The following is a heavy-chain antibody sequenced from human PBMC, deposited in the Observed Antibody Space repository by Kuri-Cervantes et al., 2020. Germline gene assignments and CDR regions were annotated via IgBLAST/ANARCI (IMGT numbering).Heavy chain of an antibody. CDR1: GCSVSSGSYY. CDR3: ARGGTDYGDRIIDY. D-gene: IGHD4-17*01. Sequence: SETLSLTCTVSGCSVSSGSYYWSWIRQPPGKGLEWIGYIYYSGNTSYNPSLKSRVTISVDTSKNQFSLKLSSVTAADTAVYYCARGGTDYGDRIIDYWGQGTLVTVSS. CDR2: IYYSGNT. V-gene: IGHV4-61*01. J-gene: IGHJ4*02.